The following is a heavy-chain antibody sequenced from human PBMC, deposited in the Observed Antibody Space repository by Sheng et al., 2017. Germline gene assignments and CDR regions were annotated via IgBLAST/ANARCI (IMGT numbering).Heavy chain of an antibody. Sequence: EVQLVESGGGLVQPGGSLRLSCTISGFTLSSYAMSWVRQAPGKGLEWVSSISKNGATTYYADSVKGRYSISRDTSKNTLYLQMNSLRGEDTAVYYCAKEVRPNDYWGQGTLVTVSS. CDR3: AKEVRPNDY. CDR1: GFTLSSYA. CDR2: ISKNGATT. J-gene: IGHJ4*02. D-gene: IGHD6-6*01. V-gene: IGHV3-23*04.